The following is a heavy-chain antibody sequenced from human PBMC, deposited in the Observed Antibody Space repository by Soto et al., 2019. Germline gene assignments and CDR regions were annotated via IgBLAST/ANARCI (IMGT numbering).Heavy chain of an antibody. CDR3: RAYDSSGYYPTDYYYGMDV. CDR1: GFTFSNAW. Sequence: PGGSLRLSCASSGFTFSNAWVNWVRQAPGKGQEWDGRIKSKTDGGTTDYAAPVKGRFTISRDDSKNTLYLQMNSLKTEYTAVYYCRAYDSSGYYPTDYYYGMDVWGQGTTVTVSS. D-gene: IGHD3-22*01. CDR2: IKSKTDGGTT. V-gene: IGHV3-15*07. J-gene: IGHJ6*02.